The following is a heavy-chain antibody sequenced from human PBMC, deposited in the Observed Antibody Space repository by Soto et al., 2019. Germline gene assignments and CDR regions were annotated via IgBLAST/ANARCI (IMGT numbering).Heavy chain of an antibody. V-gene: IGHV4-59*02. CDR2: MFYRGSS. CDR3: ARGYCSGGNCLSHLDN. D-gene: IGHD2-15*01. Sequence: ASETLSLTCSVSGGSVSGYYWSWIRQPPGKGLEWLGQMFYRGSSEYNPSLKSRLTVSVDTSKNQFSLRLSSVTAADTAVYYCARGYCSGGNCLSHLDNWGRGTLVTVSS. CDR1: GGSVSGYY. J-gene: IGHJ4*02.